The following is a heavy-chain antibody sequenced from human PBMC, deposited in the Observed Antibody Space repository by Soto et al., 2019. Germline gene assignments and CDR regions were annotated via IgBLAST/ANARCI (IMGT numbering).Heavy chain of an antibody. CDR2: IIPIFGTA. CDR3: ARVISLDLPPPPLVYYYYMDG. J-gene: IGHJ6*03. CDR1: GGTFSSYA. Sequence: ASVKVSYKASGGTFSSYAISWVRQAPGQGLEWMGGIIPIFGTANYAQKFQGRVTITADESTSTAYMELSSLRSEDTAVYYCARVISLDLPPPPLVYYYYMDGGGEGTTVTVSS. V-gene: IGHV1-69*13. D-gene: IGHD1-7*01.